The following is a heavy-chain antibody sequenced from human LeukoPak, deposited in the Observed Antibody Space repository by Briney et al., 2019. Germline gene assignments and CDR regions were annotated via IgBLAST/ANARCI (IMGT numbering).Heavy chain of an antibody. CDR1: GFTVSSNY. CDR3: ARDHDSSGYYYY. J-gene: IGHJ4*02. Sequence: GGSLRLSCAASGFTVSSNYMSWVRQAPGQGLEWVSVIYSGGSTYYADSVKGRFTISRDNSKNTLYLQMNSLRAEDTAVYYCARDHDSSGYYYYWGQGTLVTVSS. V-gene: IGHV3-53*01. D-gene: IGHD3-22*01. CDR2: IYSGGST.